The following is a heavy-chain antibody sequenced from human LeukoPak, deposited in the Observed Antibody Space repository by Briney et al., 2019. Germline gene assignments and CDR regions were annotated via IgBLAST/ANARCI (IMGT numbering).Heavy chain of an antibody. CDR3: ARAPPMLYADYYGMDV. D-gene: IGHD2-8*01. CDR2: IGTAGDT. Sequence: GSLRLSCAASGFTFSSYDMHWVRQATGKGLEWVSAIGTAGDTYYPGSVKGRFTISRENAKNSLYLQMNSLRAGDTAVYYCARAPPMLYADYYGMDVWGQGTTVTVSS. V-gene: IGHV3-13*01. CDR1: GFTFSSYD. J-gene: IGHJ6*02.